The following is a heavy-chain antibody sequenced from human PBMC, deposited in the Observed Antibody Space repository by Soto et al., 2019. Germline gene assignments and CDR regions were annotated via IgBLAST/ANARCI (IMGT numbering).Heavy chain of an antibody. CDR2: IIPIFGTA. CDR3: ARVIPAANSYGRGIYYYYYGMDV. Sequence: GASVKVSCKASGGTFSSYAISWVRQAPGQGLEWMGGIIPIFGTANYAQKFQGRVTITADESTSTAYMELSSLRSEDTAVYYCARVIPAANSYGRGIYYYYYGMDVWGQGTTVTVSS. CDR1: GGTFSSYA. D-gene: IGHD5-18*01. V-gene: IGHV1-69*13. J-gene: IGHJ6*02.